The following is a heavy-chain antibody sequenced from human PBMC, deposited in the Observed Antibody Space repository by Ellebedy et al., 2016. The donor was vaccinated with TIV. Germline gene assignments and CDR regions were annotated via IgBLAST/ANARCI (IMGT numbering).Heavy chain of an antibody. D-gene: IGHD5-12*01. J-gene: IGHJ4*02. CDR3: AQDLGYSASGGY. CDR1: GSTFSSDA. V-gene: IGHV3-23*01. Sequence: GGSLRLSXAASGSTFSSDAMSWVRQPPGKGLEWVSTVSNIGGSTYYSDSVKGRFTISRDNSKNTLYLQMNSLRAEDTAVYYCAQDLGYSASGGYWGQGTLVTVSS. CDR2: VSNIGGST.